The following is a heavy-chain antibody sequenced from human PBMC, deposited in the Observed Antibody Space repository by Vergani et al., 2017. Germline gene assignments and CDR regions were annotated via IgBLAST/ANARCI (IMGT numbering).Heavy chain of an antibody. V-gene: IGHV4-38-2*01. J-gene: IGHJ5*02. Sequence: QVQLQESGPGLVKPSETLSLTCAVSGFSIDNGYYWDWIRQPPGKGLEWIGSIYRTGRTHFNPSLKSRVTISVDTSNNHFSLRLNSLTAADTAVYYCARHSPRLLWFGEPRGFDPWGQGTLVTVSS. CDR3: ARHSPRLLWFGEPRGFDP. D-gene: IGHD3-10*01. CDR2: IYRTGRT. CDR1: GFSIDNGYY.